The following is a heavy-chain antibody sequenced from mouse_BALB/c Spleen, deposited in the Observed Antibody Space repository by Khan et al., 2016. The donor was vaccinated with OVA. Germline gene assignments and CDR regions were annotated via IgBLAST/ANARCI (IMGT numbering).Heavy chain of an antibody. CDR3: VRAYYRYDGYYAMDY. D-gene: IGHD2-14*01. J-gene: IGHJ4*01. Sequence: QVQLKESGPGLVAPSQSLSITCTVSGFSLSRYNIHWVRQPPGKGLEWLGMIWGGGGTDYNSTLKSRLSISKDNSKNQVFLKMNSLQTDDTAMYFCVRAYYRYDGYYAMDYWGQGTSVTVSS. CDR1: GFSLSRYN. CDR2: IWGGGGT. V-gene: IGHV2-6-4*01.